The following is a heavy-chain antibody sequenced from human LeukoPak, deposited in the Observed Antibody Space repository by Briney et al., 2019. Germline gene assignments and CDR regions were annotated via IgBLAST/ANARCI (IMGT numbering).Heavy chain of an antibody. Sequence: PGGSLRLSCAASGFTFSSYRMSWVRQAPGKGLEWVANIRHDGSEKYYVDSVKGRFTISRDNAKNSLFLQMNSLRAEDTAVFYCARDHRGFEAFDIWGQGTMVTVSS. D-gene: IGHD6-25*01. CDR2: IRHDGSEK. CDR1: GFTFSSYR. CDR3: ARDHRGFEAFDI. J-gene: IGHJ3*02. V-gene: IGHV3-7*01.